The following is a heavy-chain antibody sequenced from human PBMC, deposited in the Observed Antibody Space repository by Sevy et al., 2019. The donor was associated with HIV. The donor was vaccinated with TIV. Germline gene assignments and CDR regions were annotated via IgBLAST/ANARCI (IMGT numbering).Heavy chain of an antibody. J-gene: IGHJ6*02. D-gene: IGHD2-21*01. CDR2: IIPIFGTS. CDR1: GDTFSSYD. CDR3: ARGGGAVDHGMDV. V-gene: IGHV1-69*13. Sequence: ASVKVSCKASGDTFSSYDINWVRQAPGQGLEWVGQIIPIFGTSSYAHNFQGRVTITADESTSTAYMDLSSLRSEDTAVYYCARGGGAVDHGMDVWGQGTTVTVSS.